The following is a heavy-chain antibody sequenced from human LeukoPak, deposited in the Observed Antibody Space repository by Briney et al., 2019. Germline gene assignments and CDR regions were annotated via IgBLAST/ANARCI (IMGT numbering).Heavy chain of an antibody. V-gene: IGHV4-59*01. CDR1: GGSISNYY. Sequence: PSETLSLTCTVAGGSISNYYWSWIRQPPGKGLEWIGYIYYSGSTNYNPSLKSRVTISVGTSKNQFSLKLSSVTAADTAVYYCARYYGSGSFFRFDPWGQGTLVTVSS. D-gene: IGHD3-10*01. J-gene: IGHJ5*02. CDR3: ARYYGSGSFFRFDP. CDR2: IYYSGST.